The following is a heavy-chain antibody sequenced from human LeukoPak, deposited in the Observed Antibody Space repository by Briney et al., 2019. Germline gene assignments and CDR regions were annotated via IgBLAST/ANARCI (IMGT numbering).Heavy chain of an antibody. CDR3: ARGSGTYDFDY. D-gene: IGHD1-26*01. V-gene: IGHV1-2*02. J-gene: IGHJ4*02. CDR1: GYTFTGYH. CDR2: INHNSGGT. Sequence: GSVTVSCKASGYTFTGYHMHWVRQAPRQGLEWMGWINHNSGGTNYAQKFQGRITMTRDTSISTAYMELSRLRSDDTAVYYCARGSGTYDFDYWGQGILVTVSS.